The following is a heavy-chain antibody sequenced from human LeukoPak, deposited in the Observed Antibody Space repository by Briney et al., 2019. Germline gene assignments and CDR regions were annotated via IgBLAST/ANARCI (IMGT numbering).Heavy chain of an antibody. J-gene: IGHJ4*02. CDR3: ARGLSGYSGYDSSFDY. D-gene: IGHD5-12*01. CDR1: GGTFSSYA. Sequence: GASVKVSCKASGGTFSSYAISWVRQAPGQGLEWMARIIPILGIANYAQKFQGRVTITADKSTSTAYMELSSLRSEDTAVYYCARGLSGYSGYDSSFDYWGQGTLVTVSS. V-gene: IGHV1-69*04. CDR2: IIPILGIA.